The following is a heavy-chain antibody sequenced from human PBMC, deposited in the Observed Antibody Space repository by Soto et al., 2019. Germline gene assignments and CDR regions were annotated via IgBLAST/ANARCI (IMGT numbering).Heavy chain of an antibody. CDR3: AREPGMAAAGTGY. CDR1: GGSVSSGSYY. D-gene: IGHD6-13*01. V-gene: IGHV4-61*01. Sequence: PSEPLSLTCTVSGGSVSSGSYYWSWIRQPPGKGLEWIGYIYYSGSTYYNHTLKSRVTISVETSKKQFSLKLSSVTAADTAVYYCAREPGMAAAGTGYWGQGAVVTVSS. CDR2: IYYSGST. J-gene: IGHJ4*02.